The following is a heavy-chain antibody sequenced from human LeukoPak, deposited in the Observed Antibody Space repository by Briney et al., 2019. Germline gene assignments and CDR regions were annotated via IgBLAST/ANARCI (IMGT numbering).Heavy chain of an antibody. V-gene: IGHV3-48*01. Sequence: GGSLRLSCAASGFTFNTYSMMWVRQAPGKGLEWVSYINSAGSLIYYADSVRGRFTISRDNSKNTLYLQMNSLRAEDTAVYYCAKVRGTPTEGAFDIWGQGTMVTVSS. D-gene: IGHD2-15*01. CDR1: GFTFNTYS. CDR3: AKVRGTPTEGAFDI. J-gene: IGHJ3*02. CDR2: INSAGSLI.